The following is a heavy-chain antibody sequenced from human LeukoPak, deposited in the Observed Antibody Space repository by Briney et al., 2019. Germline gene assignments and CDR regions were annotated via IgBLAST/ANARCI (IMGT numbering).Heavy chain of an antibody. J-gene: IGHJ4*02. D-gene: IGHD3-10*01. Sequence: GGSLRLSCAASGFTFSDYYMSWIRQAPGKGLEWVSYISSSGSTIYYADSVKGRFTISRDNAKNSLYLQMNSLRAEDTAVYYCAPTMVRGVPTDYWGQGTLVTVSS. CDR3: APTMVRGVPTDY. CDR1: GFTFSDYY. V-gene: IGHV3-11*04. CDR2: ISSSGSTI.